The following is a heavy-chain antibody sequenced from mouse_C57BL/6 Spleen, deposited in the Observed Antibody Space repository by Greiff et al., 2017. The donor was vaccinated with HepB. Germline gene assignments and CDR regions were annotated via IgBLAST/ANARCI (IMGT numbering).Heavy chain of an antibody. Sequence: VKVVESGPGLVQPSQSLSITCTVSGFSLTSYGVHWVRQSPGKGLEWLGVIWSGGSTDYNAAFISRLSISKDNSKSKVFFKMNSLQADDTAIYYCASPYDYDEGYAMDYWGQGTSVTVSS. V-gene: IGHV2-2*01. CDR1: GFSLTSYG. CDR2: IWSGGST. J-gene: IGHJ4*01. D-gene: IGHD2-4*01. CDR3: ASPYDYDEGYAMDY.